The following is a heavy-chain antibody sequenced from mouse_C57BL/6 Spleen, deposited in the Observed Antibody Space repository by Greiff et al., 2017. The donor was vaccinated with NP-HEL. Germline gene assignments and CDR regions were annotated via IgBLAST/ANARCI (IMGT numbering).Heavy chain of an antibody. D-gene: IGHD1-1*01. CDR3: ARGGDYYGSSTGAMDY. CDR1: GFTFSDYG. Sequence: EVKLVESGGGLVKPGGSLKLSCAASGFTFSDYGMHWVRQAPEKGLEWVAYISSGSSTIYYADTVKGRFTISRDNAKNTLFLQMTSLRSEDTAMYYCARGGDYYGSSTGAMDYWGQGTSVTVSS. CDR2: ISSGSSTI. V-gene: IGHV5-17*01. J-gene: IGHJ4*01.